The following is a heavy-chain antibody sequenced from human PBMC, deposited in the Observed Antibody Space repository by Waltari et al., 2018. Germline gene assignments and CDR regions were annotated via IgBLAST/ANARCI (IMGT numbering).Heavy chain of an antibody. CDR1: GYSFGPYF. Sequence: VLXXQSGAAXTKPXSSFNVSCXASGYSFGPYFFHWLRHAPGPGPGQGLEWXGWLNXDGGDXNFVQXVRDRVAVTRXTSVNTAYLELAYLTPAXTAVYYCAXLXLCXSTAWHFLLHDXWGQGTXVTVS. V-gene: IGHV1-2*02. D-gene: IGHD2-2*01. CDR3: AXLXLCXSTAWHFLLHDX. CDR2: LNXDGGDX. J-gene: IGHJ5*02.